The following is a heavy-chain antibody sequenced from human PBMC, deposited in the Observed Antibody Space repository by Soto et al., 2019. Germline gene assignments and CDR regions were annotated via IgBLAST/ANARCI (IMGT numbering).Heavy chain of an antibody. CDR2: IWYDGSNK. CDR3: ARERWAQDIVPYGMDV. V-gene: IGHV3-33*01. D-gene: IGHD2-8*01. J-gene: IGHJ6*02. Sequence: GGSLRLSCAASGFTFSSYGMHWVRQAPGKGLEWVAVIWYDGSNKYYADSVKGRFTISRDNSKNTLYLQMNSLRAEDTAVYYCARERWAQDIVPYGMDVWGQGTTVTVSS. CDR1: GFTFSSYG.